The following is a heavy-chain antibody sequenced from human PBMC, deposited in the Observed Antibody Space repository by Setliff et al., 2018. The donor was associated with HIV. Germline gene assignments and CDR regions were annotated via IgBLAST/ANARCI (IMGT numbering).Heavy chain of an antibody. J-gene: IGHJ4*02. Sequence: SCVVSGFNFKSGWMTWVRQAPGKGLEWVGRIKSNSDGGTSDYAAAVKDRFSFSRDDSKSILYLQMNSLEIEDTAVYSCSTGPSRVSDGIADFWGPGTLVTVSS. V-gene: IGHV3-15*01. CDR3: STGPSRVSDGIADF. CDR2: IKSNSDGGTS. CDR1: GFNFKSGW.